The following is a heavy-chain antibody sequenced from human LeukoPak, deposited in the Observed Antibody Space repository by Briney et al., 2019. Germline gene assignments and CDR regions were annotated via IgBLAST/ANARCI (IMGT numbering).Heavy chain of an antibody. CDR3: ARDLGLRGVTNWFDP. CDR2: IDPSGGST. Sequence: GASVKVSCKASAYTFSTYLLHWVRQAPGRGLEWMGIIDPSGGSTGYAQKFQGRVTMTRDTSTSTVYMELSSLRSEDTAVYYCARDLGLRGVTNWFDPWGQGTLVTVSS. D-gene: IGHD3-10*01. V-gene: IGHV1-46*01. CDR1: AYTFSTYL. J-gene: IGHJ5*02.